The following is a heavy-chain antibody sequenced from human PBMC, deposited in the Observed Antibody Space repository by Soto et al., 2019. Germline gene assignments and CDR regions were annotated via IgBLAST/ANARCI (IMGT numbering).Heavy chain of an antibody. V-gene: IGHV3-30*18. CDR2: ISYDGSNK. CDR1: GFTFSSYG. D-gene: IGHD1-1*01. Sequence: GGSLRLSCAASGFTFSSYGMHWVRQAPGKGLEWVAVISYDGSNKYYADSVKGRFTISRDNSKNTLYLQMNSLRAEDTAVYYCAKDLSPGELERRSYYYYYGMDVWGQGTTVTVSS. CDR3: AKDLSPGELERRSYYYYYGMDV. J-gene: IGHJ6*02.